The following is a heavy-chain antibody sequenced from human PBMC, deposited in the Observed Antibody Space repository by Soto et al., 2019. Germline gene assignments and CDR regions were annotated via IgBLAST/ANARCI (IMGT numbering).Heavy chain of an antibody. Sequence: GASVKVSCKASGYTFTSYAMHWVRQAPGQRLEWMGWINAGNGNTKYSQKLQGRVTITRDTSASTAYMYLRRMRSEDKAVYFCSRASHIGAMIGIDYWGQGTLVTVSS. CDR3: SRASHIGAMIGIDY. V-gene: IGHV1-3*01. CDR1: GYTFTSYA. J-gene: IGHJ4*02. CDR2: INAGNGNT. D-gene: IGHD5-12*01.